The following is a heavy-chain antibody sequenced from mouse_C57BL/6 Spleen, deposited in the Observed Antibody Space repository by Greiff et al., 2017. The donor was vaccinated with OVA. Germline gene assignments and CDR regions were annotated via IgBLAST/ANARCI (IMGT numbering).Heavy chain of an antibody. D-gene: IGHD2-4*01. CDR3: ANYDYAPGAMDY. CDR2: IYPGDGDT. J-gene: IGHJ4*01. Sequence: QVQLQQSGAELVKPGASVKISCKASGYAFSSYWMNWVKQRPGKGLEWIGQIYPGDGDTNYNGKFKGKATLTADKSSSTAYMQLSSLTSEDSAVYFCANYDYAPGAMDYWGQGTSVTVSS. CDR1: GYAFSSYW. V-gene: IGHV1-80*01.